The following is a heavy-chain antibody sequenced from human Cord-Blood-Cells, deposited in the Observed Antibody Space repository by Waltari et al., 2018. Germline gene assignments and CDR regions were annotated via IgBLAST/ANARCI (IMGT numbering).Heavy chain of an antibody. CDR1: GFTFSSHW. V-gene: IGHV3-7*01. Sequence: VQLVESGGGLVQPGGSLRLSCAASGFTFSSHWLSWVRQAPGKGLEWVANIKQDGSEKYYVDSVKGRFTISRDNAKNSLYLQMNSLRAEDTAVYYCARDIWGSPGFDYWGQGTLVTVSS. CDR3: ARDIWGSPGFDY. D-gene: IGHD3-16*01. CDR2: IKQDGSEK. J-gene: IGHJ4*02.